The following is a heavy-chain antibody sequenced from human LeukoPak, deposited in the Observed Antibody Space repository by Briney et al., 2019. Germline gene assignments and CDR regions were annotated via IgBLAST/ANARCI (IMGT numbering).Heavy chain of an antibody. D-gene: IGHD4-17*01. CDR2: IWYDGSNK. J-gene: IGHJ4*02. CDR3: ARYMTTVTTLDY. Sequence: GGSLRLSCAASGFTFSNYGMHWVRQAPGKGLEWVALIWYDGSNKKYADSVKGRFTISRDNSKNTLYPQMNSLRAEDTAVYYCARYMTTVTTLDYWGQGTLVTVSS. CDR1: GFTFSNYG. V-gene: IGHV3-33*01.